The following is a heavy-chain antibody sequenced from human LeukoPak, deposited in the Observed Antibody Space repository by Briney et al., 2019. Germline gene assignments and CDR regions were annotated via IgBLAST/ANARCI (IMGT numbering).Heavy chain of an antibody. V-gene: IGHV3-23*01. CDR1: GFTFSSYA. J-gene: IGHJ6*03. D-gene: IGHD6-13*01. Sequence: GGSLRLSCAASGFTFSSYAMSWVRQAPGKGLEWVSAISGSGGSTYYADSVKGRFTISRDNSKNTLYLQMNSLRAEDTAVYYCAKDTSSSWYKDYYYMDVWAKGPRSPSP. CDR2: ISGSGGST. CDR3: AKDTSSSWYKDYYYMDV.